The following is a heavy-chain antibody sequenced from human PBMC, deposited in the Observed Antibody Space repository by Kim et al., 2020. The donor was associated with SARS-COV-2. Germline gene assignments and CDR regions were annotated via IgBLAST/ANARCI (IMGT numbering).Heavy chain of an antibody. V-gene: IGHV1-3*01. Sequence: YSQKFQGRVTITRDTSASTAYMELSSLRSEDTAVYYCARGGYDYEYYFDYWGQGTLVTVSS. D-gene: IGHD5-12*01. CDR3: ARGGYDYEYYFDY. J-gene: IGHJ4*02.